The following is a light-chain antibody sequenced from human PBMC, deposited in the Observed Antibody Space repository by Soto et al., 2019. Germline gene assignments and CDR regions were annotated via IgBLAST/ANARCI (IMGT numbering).Light chain of an antibody. J-gene: IGLJ1*01. CDR2: EVT. CDR3: CSYTTNSTL. Sequence: QSVLTQRASVSGSPGQSITISCTGSSSDVGASTYVSWYQQHPNRAPQLLIYEVTNRPSGISSRFSGSKSGNTASLSISGLQAEDEADYYCCSYTTNSTLFGTGTKV. CDR1: SSDVGASTY. V-gene: IGLV2-14*01.